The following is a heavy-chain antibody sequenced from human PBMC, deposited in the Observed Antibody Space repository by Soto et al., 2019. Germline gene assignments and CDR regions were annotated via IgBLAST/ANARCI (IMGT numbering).Heavy chain of an antibody. CDR1: GFTFSSYG. V-gene: IGHV3-33*01. Sequence: QVQLVESGGGVVQPGRSLRLSCAASGFTFSSYGMHWVRQAPGKGLEWVAVIWYDGTNKYYADSVKGRFTISRDNSKKSLYLQMNSLRAEGPAVYDCARPEGDINYDSSGYYSGWYFDLWGRSTLVAVS. D-gene: IGHD3-22*01. CDR3: ARPEGDINYDSSGYYSGWYFDL. J-gene: IGHJ2*01. CDR2: IWYDGTNK.